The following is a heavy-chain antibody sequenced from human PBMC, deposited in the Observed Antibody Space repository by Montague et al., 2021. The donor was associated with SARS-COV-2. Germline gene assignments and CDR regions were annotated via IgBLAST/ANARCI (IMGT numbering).Heavy chain of an antibody. D-gene: IGHD4-17*01. Sequence: SLRLSCAASGFNIVSYWMSWVRQAPGKGLEWVANIRQDGSDKYYVDSVXGRFTISRDNAKNSLYLQMSSLRGEDTGVYYCTRDRDYGDYLNWFNPWGQETLVTVSS. CDR2: IRQDGSDK. V-gene: IGHV3-7*01. CDR1: GFNIVSYW. CDR3: TRDRDYGDYLNWFNP. J-gene: IGHJ5*02.